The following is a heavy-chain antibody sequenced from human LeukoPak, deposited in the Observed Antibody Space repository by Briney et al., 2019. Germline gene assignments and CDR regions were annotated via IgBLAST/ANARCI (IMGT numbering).Heavy chain of an antibody. J-gene: IGHJ2*01. Sequence: PSETLSLTCTVSGGSISSGDYYWSWIRQPPGKGLEWIGYIYYSGSTYYNPSLKSRVTISVDTSKNQFSLKLSSVTAADTAVYYCARDIHQTRYFDLWGRDTLVTVSS. CDR1: GGSISSGDYY. V-gene: IGHV4-30-4*01. CDR2: IYYSGST. CDR3: ARDIHQTRYFDL.